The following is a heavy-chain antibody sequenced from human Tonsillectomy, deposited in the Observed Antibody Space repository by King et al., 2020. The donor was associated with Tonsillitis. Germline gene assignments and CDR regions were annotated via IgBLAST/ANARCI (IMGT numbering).Heavy chain of an antibody. Sequence: QLVQSGAEVKKPGASVKVSCKASGYTFTNYYMHWVRQAPGQGLEWLGIINPSGGSTSYAQKFQGRVTMTRDTSTSTVYMELSSLRSEDTAVYYCARGAPIYWLLPTNRYYFDYWGQGTLVTVSS. J-gene: IGHJ4*02. CDR2: INPSGGST. CDR3: ARGAPIYWLLPTNRYYFDY. CDR1: GYTFTNYY. V-gene: IGHV1-46*01. D-gene: IGHD3-9*01.